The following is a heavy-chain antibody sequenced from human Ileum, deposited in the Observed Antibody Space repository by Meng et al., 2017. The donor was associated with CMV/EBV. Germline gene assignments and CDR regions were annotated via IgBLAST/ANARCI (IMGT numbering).Heavy chain of an antibody. J-gene: IGHJ4*02. CDR3: ARGKSYYDASGRFDY. D-gene: IGHD3-22*01. Sequence: SGYSFTSYDRHWVRQAPGQGLEWMGKIYPSGGSTTYGQRSQGRVTMTTDTSTSTVYMELSSLRSEDTAVYYCARGKSYYDASGRFDYWGQGTLVTVSS. CDR2: IYPSGGST. V-gene: IGHV1-46*01. CDR1: GYSFTSYD.